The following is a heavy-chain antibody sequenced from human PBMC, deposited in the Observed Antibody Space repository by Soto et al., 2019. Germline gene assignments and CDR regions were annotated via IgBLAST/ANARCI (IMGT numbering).Heavy chain of an antibody. V-gene: IGHV3-48*01. CDR3: ARGFCIVRGLKISSWIVGVGYSVV. J-gene: IGHJ4*02. D-gene: IGHD6-13*01. CDR2: IRNSGSTI. CDR1: GFTFSSYS. Sequence: GGSLRLSCAASGFTFSSYSMNWVRQAPGKGLEWVSYIRNSGSTIYYADSVKVRFTISRDKSKNPLYLQMNSLRAEDTAVYYCARGFCIVRGLKISSWIVGVGYSVVWGEGTLATVSS.